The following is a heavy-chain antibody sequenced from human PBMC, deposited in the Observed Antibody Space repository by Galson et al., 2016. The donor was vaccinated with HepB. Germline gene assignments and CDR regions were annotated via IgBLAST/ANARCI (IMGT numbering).Heavy chain of an antibody. CDR1: GFTFSGYS. Sequence: SLRLSCAASGFTFSGYSMSWVRQAPGKGLEWVSSISSTGSFIYFADSVKGRFTISRDDAQNSLFLQMNSLRGEDTAVYYCAIAPRAFWSGSAIEFWGPGSLVTVSS. CDR3: AIAPRAFWSGSAIEF. J-gene: IGHJ4*02. D-gene: IGHD3-3*01. CDR2: ISSTGSFI. V-gene: IGHV3-21*01.